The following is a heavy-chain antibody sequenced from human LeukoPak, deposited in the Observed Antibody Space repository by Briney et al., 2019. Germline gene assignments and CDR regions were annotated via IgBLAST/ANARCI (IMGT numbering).Heavy chain of an antibody. CDR3: ARGAPLYSSSWSAFDY. V-gene: IGHV4-59*11. J-gene: IGHJ4*02. CDR1: GVSIRSHY. Sequence: SETLSLTCTVSGVSIRSHYWSWIRQVPGKGLEWIGYIYYRGSSNYNPSLKSRVTMSIDTSKNQFSLKVNSVTAADTAVYYCARGAPLYSSSWSAFDYWGQGTLVTVSS. D-gene: IGHD6-13*01. CDR2: IYYRGSS.